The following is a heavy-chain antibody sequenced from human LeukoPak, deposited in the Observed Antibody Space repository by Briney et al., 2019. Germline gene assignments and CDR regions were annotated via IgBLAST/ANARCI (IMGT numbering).Heavy chain of an antibody. V-gene: IGHV3-30*02. J-gene: IGHJ5*01. Sequence: GGSLRLSCAASGFTFSGYGMHWVRQAPGKGLEWVAFIRDSGTNKYYADSVKGRFTISRDNSKNTLDLQMNSLRAEDTAIYYCTKNLGQWLDFWGQGTLVTVSS. CDR1: GFTFSGYG. CDR3: TKNLGQWLDF. CDR2: IRDSGTNK.